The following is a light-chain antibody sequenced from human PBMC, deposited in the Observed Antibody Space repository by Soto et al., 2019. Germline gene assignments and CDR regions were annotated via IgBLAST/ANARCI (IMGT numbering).Light chain of an antibody. CDR3: SSYTGSSTYVV. J-gene: IGLJ2*01. Sequence: QSALPQPASVSGSPVPSITISCTGTSSDVGGYNYVSWYQQHPGKAPKLMIYDVSNRPSGVSNRFSGYKSANTASLTISGLQAEDEADYYCSSYTGSSTYVVFCGGTKVTVL. CDR2: DVS. V-gene: IGLV2-14*01. CDR1: SSDVGGYNY.